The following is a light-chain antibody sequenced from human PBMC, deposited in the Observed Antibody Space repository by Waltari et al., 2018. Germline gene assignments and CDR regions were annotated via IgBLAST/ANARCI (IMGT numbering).Light chain of an antibody. CDR2: GEF. Sequence: DIQMTKSPSSLSASVGDSVTITCRASQSINSYTSWFQQKTGKAPKLIIYGEFYLQSGVPSRFSRSASGTDFTLTISSVQPEDFATYYCQQSYDTPWTFGQGTKVEIK. J-gene: IGKJ1*01. CDR1: QSINSY. CDR3: QQSYDTPWT. V-gene: IGKV1-39*01.